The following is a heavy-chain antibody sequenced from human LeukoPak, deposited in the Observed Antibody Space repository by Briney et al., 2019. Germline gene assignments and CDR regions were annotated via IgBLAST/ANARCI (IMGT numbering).Heavy chain of an antibody. D-gene: IGHD2/OR15-2a*01. CDR1: GYSFTSYW. CDR2: ISAYNGNT. V-gene: IGHV1-18*04. J-gene: IGHJ4*02. Sequence: GESLKISCKGSGYSFTSYWIGWVRQAPGQGLEWMGWISAYNGNTNYAQKLQGRVTMTRNTSISTAYMELSSLRSEDTAVYYCARVTLLRQTALGYWGQGTLVTVSS. CDR3: ARVTLLRQTALGY.